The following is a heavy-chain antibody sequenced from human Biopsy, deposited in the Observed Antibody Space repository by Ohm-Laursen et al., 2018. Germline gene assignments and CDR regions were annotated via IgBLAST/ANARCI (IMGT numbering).Heavy chain of an antibody. J-gene: IGHJ4*02. V-gene: IGHV4-59*01. CDR1: GGSISDDY. CDR2: ISSGGRA. CDR3: ARERQFRFLEGAFDY. Sequence: SETLSLTCSVSGGSISDDYWNWIRQPPGKGLQVIGYISSGGRAKYNPSLKSRLTISLDTSKNQLPLRLSSVTAADSAIYYCARERQFRFLEGAFDYWGQGILVTVSS. D-gene: IGHD3-3*01.